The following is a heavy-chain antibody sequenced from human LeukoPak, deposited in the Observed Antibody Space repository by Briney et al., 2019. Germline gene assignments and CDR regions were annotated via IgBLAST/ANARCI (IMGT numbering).Heavy chain of an antibody. CDR3: ARDVVPAAPDINWFDP. V-gene: IGHV1-2*02. CDR1: GYTFTGYY. Sequence: ASVKVSCKASGYTFTGYYMHWVRQAPGQGLEWMGWINPNSGGTNYAQKFQGRVTMTRDTSISTAYMELKRLRSDDTAVYYCARDVVPAAPDINWFDPWGQGTLVTVSS. D-gene: IGHD2-2*01. J-gene: IGHJ5*02. CDR2: INPNSGGT.